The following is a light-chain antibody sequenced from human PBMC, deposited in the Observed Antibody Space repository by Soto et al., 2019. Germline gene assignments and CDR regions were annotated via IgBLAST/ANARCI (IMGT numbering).Light chain of an antibody. V-gene: IGLV2-14*01. Sequence: QSALTPPASVSGSPGQSITISCTGTTSDVGSHNFVSWYQQLPGKAPKLLIYEVTNRPSGTSNRFSGSKSGNTASLTISGLQAEDEADYYCSAFTNSILVFGGGTKLTVL. J-gene: IGLJ3*02. CDR2: EVT. CDR3: SAFTNSILV. CDR1: TSDVGSHNF.